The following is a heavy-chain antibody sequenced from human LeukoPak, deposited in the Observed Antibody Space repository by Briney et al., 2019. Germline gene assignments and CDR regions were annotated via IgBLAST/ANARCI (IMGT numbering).Heavy chain of an antibody. CDR1: GFTFSIYG. CDR2: IRYDGSNK. CDR3: AKDYDDKFDS. D-gene: IGHD3-9*01. J-gene: IGHJ4*02. Sequence: GGSLRLSCAASGFTFSIYGMHWVRQAPGKGLEWVAFIRYDGSNKYYADSVKGRFTIFRDNSKNTLYLQMNSLSAEDTALYYCAKDYDDKFDSWGQGTLVTVSS. V-gene: IGHV3-30*02.